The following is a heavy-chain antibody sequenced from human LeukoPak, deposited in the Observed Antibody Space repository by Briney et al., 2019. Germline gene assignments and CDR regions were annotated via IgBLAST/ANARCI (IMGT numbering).Heavy chain of an antibody. CDR2: FSGSGGST. V-gene: IGHV3-23*01. CDR1: GFTFSTYS. CDR3: ARSGLSRFDY. D-gene: IGHD4/OR15-4a*01. Sequence: GGSLRLSCEVSGFTFSTYSMNWVRQAPGKGLEWVSAFSGSGGSTYYADSVKGRFTISRDNSKNTLYLQMNSLRAEDTAVYYCARSGLSRFDYWGQGTLVTVSS. J-gene: IGHJ4*02.